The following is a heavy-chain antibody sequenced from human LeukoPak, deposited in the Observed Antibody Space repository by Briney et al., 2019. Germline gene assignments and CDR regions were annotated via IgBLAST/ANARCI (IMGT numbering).Heavy chain of an antibody. CDR2: IYHSGSS. V-gene: IGHV4-38-2*01. CDR1: SYSISIGYY. CDR3: VRGGGSYRPDNWFDP. D-gene: IGHD2-15*01. J-gene: IGHJ5*02. Sequence: SSETLSLTCGVSSYSISIGYYWAWIRQPPGKGLEWIGSIYHSGSSYYNPFLKSRVTISVDTSKNQFSLRLSSMTAADTAVYYCVRGGGSYRPDNWFDPWGQGTLVTVSS.